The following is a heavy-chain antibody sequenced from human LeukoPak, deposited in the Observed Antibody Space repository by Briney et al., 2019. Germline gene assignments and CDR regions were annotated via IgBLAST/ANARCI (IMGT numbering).Heavy chain of an antibody. Sequence: GGSLRLSCAASGFIFSSYTMNWVRQAPGKGLELVSSISSSSTTISYADSVKGRFTISRDNSKNLLYLQMNSLRAEDTAVYYCAIGSGSYYGAQFDYWGQGTLVTVSS. CDR2: ISSSSTTI. CDR1: GFIFSSYT. J-gene: IGHJ4*02. V-gene: IGHV3-48*01. CDR3: AIGSGSYYGAQFDY. D-gene: IGHD1-26*01.